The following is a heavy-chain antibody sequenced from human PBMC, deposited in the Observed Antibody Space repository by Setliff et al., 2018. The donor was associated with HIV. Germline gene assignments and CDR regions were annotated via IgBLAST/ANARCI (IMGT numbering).Heavy chain of an antibody. CDR1: GGSISSYY. Sequence: SETLSLTCTVSGGSISSYYWSWIRQPPGKGLEWIGYIYTSGSTNYNPSLKSRVTISVDTSKNQFSLKLNSVTAADTTVYYCARHPRWDWFDPWGQGTLVTVSS. D-gene: IGHD1-26*01. CDR3: ARHPRWDWFDP. V-gene: IGHV4-4*09. J-gene: IGHJ5*02. CDR2: IYTSGST.